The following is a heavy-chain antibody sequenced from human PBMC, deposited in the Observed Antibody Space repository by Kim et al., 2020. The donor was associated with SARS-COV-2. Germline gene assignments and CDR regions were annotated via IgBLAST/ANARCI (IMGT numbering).Heavy chain of an antibody. V-gene: IGHV4-39*01. D-gene: IGHD2-15*01. CDR2: IYYSGST. Sequence: SETLSLTCTVSGGSISSSSYYWGWIRQPPGKGLEWIGSIYYSGSTYYNPSLKSRVTISVDTSKNQFSLKLSSVTAADTAVYYYARHSPPTGRYCSGGSCYWGFDYWGQGTLVTVSS. J-gene: IGHJ4*02. CDR3: ARHSPPTGRYCSGGSCYWGFDY. CDR1: GGSISSSSYY.